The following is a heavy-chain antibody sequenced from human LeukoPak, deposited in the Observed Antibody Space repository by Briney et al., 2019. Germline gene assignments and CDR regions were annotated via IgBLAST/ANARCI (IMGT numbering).Heavy chain of an antibody. V-gene: IGHV3-43D*03. D-gene: IGHD2-15*01. CDR2: ISWNGGSI. CDR1: GFTFSGSA. J-gene: IGHJ4*02. Sequence: GGSLRLSCAASGFTFSGSAMHWVRQPPGNGLEWVSLISWNGGSIDYADSVKGRFTISRDNSKNSLYLQMNSLRPEDTALYYCAKGAVVVAATPYFDYWGQGTLVTVSS. CDR3: AKGAVVVAATPYFDY.